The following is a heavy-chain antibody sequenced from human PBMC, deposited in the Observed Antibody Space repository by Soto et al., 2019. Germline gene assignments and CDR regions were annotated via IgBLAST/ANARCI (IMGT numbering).Heavy chain of an antibody. V-gene: IGHV3-23*01. J-gene: IGHJ5*02. Sequence: GGSLRLSCAASGFNVNNSIMTWVRQAPGKGLERVSGINDNGEVIYYADSVKGRFTLSRDSAKNIMYLQMNSLTADDTAVYYCAKGGLRRRLDPWGRGTQGTVSS. CDR3: AKGGLRRRLDP. CDR1: GFNVNNSI. CDR2: INDNGEVI.